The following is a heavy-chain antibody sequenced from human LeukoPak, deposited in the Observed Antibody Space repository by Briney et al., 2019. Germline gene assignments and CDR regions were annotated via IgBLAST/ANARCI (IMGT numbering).Heavy chain of an antibody. V-gene: IGHV3-7*04. CDR3: ARMRDGYMGRYYFDY. Sequence: GGSLRLSCAASGFTFSSYWMSWVRQAPGKGLEWVANIKEDGSDKYYVDSVKGRFTTSRDNAKNSLYLQMNSLGAEDTAVYYCARMRDGYMGRYYFDYWGQGTLVTVSS. D-gene: IGHD5-24*01. J-gene: IGHJ4*02. CDR1: GFTFSSYW. CDR2: IKEDGSDK.